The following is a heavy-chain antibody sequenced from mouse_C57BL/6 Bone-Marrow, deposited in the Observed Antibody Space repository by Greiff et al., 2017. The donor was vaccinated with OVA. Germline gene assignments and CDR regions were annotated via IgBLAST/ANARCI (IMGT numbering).Heavy chain of an antibody. CDR2: INPYNGGT. V-gene: IGHV1-19*01. CDR3: ARRGYYGSSFRWLAD. J-gene: IGHJ3*01. CDR1: GYTFTDYY. Sequence: EVQLQQSGPVLVKPGASVKMSCKASGYTFTDYYMNWVKQSHGKSLEWIGVINPYNGGTSYNQKFKGKATLTVDKSSSTAYMELNSLTSEDSAVYYWARRGYYGSSFRWLADWGQGTLVTVSA. D-gene: IGHD1-1*01.